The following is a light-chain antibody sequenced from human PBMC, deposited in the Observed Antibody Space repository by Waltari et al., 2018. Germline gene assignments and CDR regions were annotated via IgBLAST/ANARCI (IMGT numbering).Light chain of an antibody. CDR1: QYISSY. CDR3: QQSYSTPFT. J-gene: IGKJ3*01. V-gene: IGKV1-39*01. Sequence: DIQMTQSPSSLSASVGDRVTITCRASQYISSYLNWYQHKSGKAPKLLIYAASSLQSGVPSRFSGSGSGSDFTLTISSLQPEDFATYYCQQSYSTPFTFGPGTKVDIK. CDR2: AAS.